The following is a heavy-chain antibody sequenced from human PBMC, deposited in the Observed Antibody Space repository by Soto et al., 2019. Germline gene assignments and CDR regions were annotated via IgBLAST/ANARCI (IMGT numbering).Heavy chain of an antibody. J-gene: IGHJ4*02. D-gene: IGHD3-9*01. CDR2: ISYDGSNK. CDR1: GFTFSSYG. Sequence: QVQLVESGGGVVQPGRSLRLSCAASGFTFSSYGMHWVRQAPGKGLEWVAVISYDGSNKYYADSVKGRFTISRDNSKNTLYLQMNSLRAEDTAVYYCAKDSYFDWLLSHLDYWGQGTLVTVSS. CDR3: AKDSYFDWLLSHLDY. V-gene: IGHV3-30*18.